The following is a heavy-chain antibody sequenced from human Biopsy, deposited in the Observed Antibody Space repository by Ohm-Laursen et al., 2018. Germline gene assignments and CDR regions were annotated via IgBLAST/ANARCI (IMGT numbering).Heavy chain of an antibody. J-gene: IGHJ4*02. Sequence: SVKVSCKTSGYTFTDYFVHWVRQAPGQGLEWMGWIDTINGGTRYAQKFQGRVTMTRDTSMSTAYMELSRLTSDDTAVYDCARERDYWGQGTLVTVSS. CDR2: IDTINGGT. CDR3: ARERDY. CDR1: GYTFTDYF. V-gene: IGHV1-2*02.